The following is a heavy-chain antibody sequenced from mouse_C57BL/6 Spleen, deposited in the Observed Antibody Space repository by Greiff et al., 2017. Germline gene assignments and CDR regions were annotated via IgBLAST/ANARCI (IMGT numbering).Heavy chain of an antibody. CDR3: ARQGEGNFFGD. CDR1: GFTFSSYG. CDR2: ISSGGSYT. Sequence: EVQLMESGGDLVKPGGSLKLSCAASGFTFSSYGMSWVRQTPDKRLEWVATISSGGSYTYYPDSVKGRFTISRDNAKNTLYLQMSSLKSEDTALYSCARQGEGNFFGDWGQGTTLTVSS. J-gene: IGHJ2*01. V-gene: IGHV5-6*01.